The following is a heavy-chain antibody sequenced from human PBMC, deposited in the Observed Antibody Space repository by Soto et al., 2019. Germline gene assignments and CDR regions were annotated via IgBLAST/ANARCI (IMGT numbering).Heavy chain of an antibody. CDR2: IWYDGSNK. D-gene: IGHD6-13*01. CDR1: GFTFSSYG. V-gene: IGHV3-33*01. Sequence: QVQLVESGGGVVQPGRSLRLSCAASGFTFSSYGMHWVRQAPGKGLEWVAVIWYDGSNKYYADSVKGRLTISRDNSKNTLYLQMNSLRAEDTAVYYCATSRRSPGWYFDYWGQGTLVTVSS. CDR3: ATSRRSPGWYFDY. J-gene: IGHJ4*02.